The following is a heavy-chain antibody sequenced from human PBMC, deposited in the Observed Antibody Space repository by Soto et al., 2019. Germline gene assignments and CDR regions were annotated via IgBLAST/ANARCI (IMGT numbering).Heavy chain of an antibody. V-gene: IGHV4-59*02. Sequence: EALSVTCQVPVVSVSTYCWTWIRQPPGKGLEWIGYISNIGTTNYNPPLKIRVTISADTSKNQFSLNLTSVTAADTAFYYCASNPSRGSAWPPDYWGQGTLVTVSS. CDR2: ISNIGTT. CDR1: VVSVSTYC. D-gene: IGHD6-19*01. CDR3: ASNPSRGSAWPPDY. J-gene: IGHJ4*02.